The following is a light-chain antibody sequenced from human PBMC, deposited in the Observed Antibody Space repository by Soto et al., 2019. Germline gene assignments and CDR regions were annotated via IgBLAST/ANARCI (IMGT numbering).Light chain of an antibody. Sequence: DIQMTQSPSTLSASVGDRVTITGRASQSIKSWLAWYQQKPGKAPKLMIYEASSLESGVPSRFGGSGSGTEFTLTISRLQPDDFATYDCQQYNTYPWTFGQGTQVDNK. V-gene: IGKV1-5*03. CDR2: EAS. CDR1: QSIKSW. J-gene: IGKJ1*01. CDR3: QQYNTYPWT.